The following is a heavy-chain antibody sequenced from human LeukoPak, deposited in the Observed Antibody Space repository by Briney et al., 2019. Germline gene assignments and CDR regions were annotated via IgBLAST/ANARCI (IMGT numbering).Heavy chain of an antibody. CDR1: GGSISSYY. Sequence: TPSETLSLTCTVSGGSISSYYWSWIRQPPGKGLEWIGYIYYSGSTNYNPSLKSRVTISVDTSKNQFSLKLSSVTAADTAVYYCARQAAAIEYFQHWGQGTLVTVSS. CDR3: ARQAAAIEYFQH. CDR2: IYYSGST. D-gene: IGHD2-2*01. J-gene: IGHJ1*01. V-gene: IGHV4-59*01.